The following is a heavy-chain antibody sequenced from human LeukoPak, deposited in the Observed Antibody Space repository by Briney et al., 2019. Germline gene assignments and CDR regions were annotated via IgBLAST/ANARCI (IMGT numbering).Heavy chain of an antibody. CDR1: GGSISSYY. CDR2: IYYSGST. J-gene: IGHJ4*02. D-gene: IGHD2-8*01. Sequence: SETLSLTCTVSGGSISSYYWSWIRQPPGKGLEWIGYIYYSGSTNYNPSLKSRVTISVDTSKNQFSLKLSSVTAADTAVYYCASANCTNGVCYDHWGQGTLVTVSS. V-gene: IGHV4-59*01. CDR3: ASANCTNGVCYDH.